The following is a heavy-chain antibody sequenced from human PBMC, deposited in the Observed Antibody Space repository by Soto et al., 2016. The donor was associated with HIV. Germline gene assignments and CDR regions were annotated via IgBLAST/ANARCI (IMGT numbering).Heavy chain of an antibody. J-gene: IGHJ2*01. D-gene: IGHD6-13*01. CDR3: ARDPDSSSWSSNWYFDL. CDR1: GFTVSSNY. V-gene: IGHV3-53*02. Sequence: EVQLVETGGGLIQPGGSLRLSCAASGFTVSSNYMSWVRQAPGKGLEWVSVIYSGGSTYYADSVKGRFTISRDNSKNTLYLQMNSLRAEDTAVYYCARDPDSSSWSSNWYFDLWGRGTLVTVSS. CDR2: IYSGGST.